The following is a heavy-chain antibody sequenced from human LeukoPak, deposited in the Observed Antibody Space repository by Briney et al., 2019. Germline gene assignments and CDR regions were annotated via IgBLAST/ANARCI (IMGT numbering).Heavy chain of an antibody. J-gene: IGHJ5*02. Sequence: GASVKVSCNAFGYTFTSYYIRWVRQAPGQGLEWLGIINPSSGGTMYAQKFQGRVTMTRDTSTTTVYMELSSLRSEDTAVYHCAREWPHTYRFDPWGQGTLVTVSS. CDR3: AREWPHTYRFDP. V-gene: IGHV1-46*01. CDR2: INPSSGGT. CDR1: GYTFTSYY. D-gene: IGHD4-11*01.